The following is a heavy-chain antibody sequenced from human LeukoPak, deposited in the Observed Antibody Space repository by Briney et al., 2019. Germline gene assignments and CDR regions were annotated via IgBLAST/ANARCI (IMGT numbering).Heavy chain of an antibody. Sequence: PGGSLRLSCAASGFTVSSNYMTWVRQAPGKGLEWVSIIYAGGSTYYADSVKGRFTISRDNSKNTLYLQMNGLRAEDTAVYYCAITRSSGYLTFDYWGQGILVTVSS. CDR3: AITRSSGYLTFDY. D-gene: IGHD3-22*01. CDR2: IYAGGST. J-gene: IGHJ4*02. CDR1: GFTVSSNY. V-gene: IGHV3-53*01.